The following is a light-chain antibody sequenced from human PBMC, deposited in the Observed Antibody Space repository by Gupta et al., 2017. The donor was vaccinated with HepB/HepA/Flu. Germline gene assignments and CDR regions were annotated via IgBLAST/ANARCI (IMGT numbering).Light chain of an antibody. CDR1: KSVVSW. J-gene: IGKJ2*01. V-gene: IGKV1-5*03. Sequence: QLTQSPSTLSASVGDRVTITCRASKSVVSWVAWYQQKPGKAPKLLIYETSTLETGVPSRFSGSGSETEFSLTSSSLQPDDFATYYCQEYNSYYSFGQGTKLEIK. CDR2: ETS. CDR3: QEYNSYYS.